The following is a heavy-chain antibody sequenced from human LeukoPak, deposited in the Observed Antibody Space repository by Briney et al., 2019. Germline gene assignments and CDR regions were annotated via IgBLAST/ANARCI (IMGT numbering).Heavy chain of an antibody. CDR1: GGSISSYY. CDR2: IYYSGST. D-gene: IGHD6-13*01. V-gene: IGHV4-59*01. J-gene: IGHJ5*02. CDR3: AGYSDTSYEGFDP. Sequence: PSETLSLTCTVSGGSISSYYWSWIRQPPGKGLEWIGYIYYSGSTNYNPSLKSRVTISVDTSKNQFSLKLSSVTAADTAVYYCAGYSDTSYEGFDPWGQGTLVTVSS.